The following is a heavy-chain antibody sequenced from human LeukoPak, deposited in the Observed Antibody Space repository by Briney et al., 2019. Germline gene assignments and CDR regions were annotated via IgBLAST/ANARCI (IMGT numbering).Heavy chain of an antibody. V-gene: IGHV3-64D*06. CDR3: VKARDSLGYGDYGFDY. D-gene: IGHD4-17*01. Sequence: PGGSLRLSCSASGFTFSNYAMHWVRQAPGKGLEYVSAISSNGGSTYYADSVKGRFTISRDNSKNTLYLQMSSLRAEDTAVYYCVKARDSLGYGDYGFDYWGHGTLVTVSS. J-gene: IGHJ4*01. CDR1: GFTFSNYA. CDR2: ISSNGGST.